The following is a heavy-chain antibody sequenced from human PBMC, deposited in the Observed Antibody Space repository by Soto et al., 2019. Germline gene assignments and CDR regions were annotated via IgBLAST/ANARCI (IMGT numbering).Heavy chain of an antibody. CDR2: ISGRGVST. CDR1: GFTFSSYA. V-gene: IGHV3-23*01. J-gene: IGHJ3*02. D-gene: IGHD2-2*01. CDR3: AKFYCISTMCQAPAAKSTGGFVI. Sequence: EPQLLESGGGLGHPGGSLRLSCAASGFTFSSYAMSWVRQAPGKGLDWVAAISGRGVSTYYADSVRGRSTISRDNSKNTVDLQMNSLRAEDTAVYYCAKFYCISTMCQAPAAKSTGGFVIWGQGTLVTVYS.